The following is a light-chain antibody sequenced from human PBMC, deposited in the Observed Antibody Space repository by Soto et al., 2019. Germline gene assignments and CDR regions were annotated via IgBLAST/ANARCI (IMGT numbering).Light chain of an antibody. V-gene: IGKV3-20*01. Sequence: EMVLTQSPGTLSLSLGERATLSCRASQSVSSIYLAWYQKQPRQPPRLLIYGASRRATGLPDRFSCSGSGTVFNLPISSLDPEDVVVYDCQQYSFSPFTFGPGTKVDV. J-gene: IGKJ3*01. CDR1: QSVSSIY. CDR2: GAS. CDR3: QQYSFSPFT.